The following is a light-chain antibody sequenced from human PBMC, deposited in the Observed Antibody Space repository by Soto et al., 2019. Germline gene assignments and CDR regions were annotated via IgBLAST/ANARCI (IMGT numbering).Light chain of an antibody. Sequence: DRQMTQSPSTLSASVGDRVTITCRASRSSNRWLAWYQQKPGEAPKLLIYDASTLESGVPSRFSGSGSGTEFTLTISSLQPDDFATYYCQQYNDVFCQGTKVDIK. CDR2: DAS. V-gene: IGKV1-5*01. CDR3: QQYNDV. CDR1: RSSNRW. J-gene: IGKJ1*01.